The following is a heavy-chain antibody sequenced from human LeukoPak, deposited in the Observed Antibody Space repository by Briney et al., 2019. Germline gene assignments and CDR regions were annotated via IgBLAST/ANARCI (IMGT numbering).Heavy chain of an antibody. V-gene: IGHV1-8*01. CDR2: MKPNSGNT. CDR1: GYSFSSYE. Sequence: ASVKVSCKASGYSFSSYEINWVRQATGQGLEWMGWMKPNSGNTEYAQKFQGRVTITADESTSTAYMELSSLRSEDTAVYYCARDLEGSSNPFDYWGQGTLVTVSS. J-gene: IGHJ4*02. CDR3: ARDLEGSSNPFDY.